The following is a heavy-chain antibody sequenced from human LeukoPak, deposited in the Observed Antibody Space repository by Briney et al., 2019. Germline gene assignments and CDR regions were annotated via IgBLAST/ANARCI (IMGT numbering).Heavy chain of an antibody. Sequence: PGTSLRLSCAASGFTFSDYAMTWVRQAPGKGLEWVSRITGSGSSTFYADSVKGRFTISRDNSKNTVSLQMSGLRAEDTAVYYCAKRERQSFAYWGQGTLVTVSS. CDR3: AKRERQSFAY. J-gene: IGHJ4*02. CDR1: GFTFSDYA. D-gene: IGHD6-19*01. CDR2: ITGSGSST. V-gene: IGHV3-23*01.